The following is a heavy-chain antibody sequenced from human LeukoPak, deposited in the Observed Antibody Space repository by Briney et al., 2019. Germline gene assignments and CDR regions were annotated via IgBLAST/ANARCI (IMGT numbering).Heavy chain of an antibody. J-gene: IGHJ6*04. Sequence: SETLSLTCAVYGGSFSGYYWSWIRQPPGKGLEWIGAINHSGSTNYNPSLKRRVTISVDTSKNQFSLKLSSVTAADTAVYYCAAREAVVVVAATPRYYYYYGMDVWGKGTTVTVSS. V-gene: IGHV4-34*01. D-gene: IGHD2-15*01. CDR3: AAREAVVVVAATPRYYYYYGMDV. CDR1: GGSFSGYY. CDR2: INHSGST.